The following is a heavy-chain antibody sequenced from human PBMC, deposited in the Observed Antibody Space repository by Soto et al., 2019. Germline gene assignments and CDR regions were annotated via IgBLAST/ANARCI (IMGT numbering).Heavy chain of an antibody. CDR3: ARQRWFGELPYYGMDV. D-gene: IGHD3-10*01. V-gene: IGHV4-59*08. J-gene: IGHJ6*02. CDR2: IYYSGST. Sequence: SETLSLTCTVSGGSISSYYWSWIRQPPGKGLEWIGYIYYSGSTNYNPSLKSRVTISVDTSKNQFSLKLSSVTAADTAVYYCARQRWFGELPYYGMDVWGQGTTVTVSS. CDR1: GGSISSYY.